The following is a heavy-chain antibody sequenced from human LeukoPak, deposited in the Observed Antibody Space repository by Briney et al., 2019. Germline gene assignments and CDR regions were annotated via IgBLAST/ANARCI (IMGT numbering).Heavy chain of an antibody. CDR1: GFTFSSYV. V-gene: IGHV3-23*01. D-gene: IGHD2-2*01. CDR2: ITGSSGST. J-gene: IGHJ4*02. CDR3: AKGVVVAPDVTPFDY. Sequence: GSLRLSCAASGFTFSSYVMSWVRQAPGKGLEWVSGITGSSGSTYYADSVKGRFTISRDNSKNTLYLQMDSLRAEDTAVYYCAKGVVVAPDVTPFDYWGQGTLVTVSS.